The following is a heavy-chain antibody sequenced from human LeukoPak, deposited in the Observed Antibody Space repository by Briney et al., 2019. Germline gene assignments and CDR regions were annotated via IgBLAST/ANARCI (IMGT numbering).Heavy chain of an antibody. J-gene: IGHJ6*02. V-gene: IGHV3-48*02. CDR2: ISSSSTI. CDR1: GFTFSSYT. CDR3: ARDKADYSLFQYYYYGMDV. Sequence: GGSLRLSCAASGFTFSSYTMNWVRQAPGKGLEWVSYISSSSTIYYADSVKGRFTISRDNAKNSLYLQMNSLRDEDTAVYYCARDKADYSLFQYYYYGMDVWGQGTTVTVSS. D-gene: IGHD4-11*01.